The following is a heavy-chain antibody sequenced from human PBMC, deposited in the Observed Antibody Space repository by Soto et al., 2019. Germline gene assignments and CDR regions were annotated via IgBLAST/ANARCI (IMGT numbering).Heavy chain of an antibody. CDR1: GDSIISGGYS. D-gene: IGHD4-17*01. CDR3: VSRTVTTFNAFDI. J-gene: IGHJ3*02. CDR2: IYYSENT. V-gene: IGHV4-39*01. Sequence: TSETLSLTCTVSGDSIISGGYSWTWIRQPPGQGLEWIGSIYYSENTYYNPSLKSRVTIYLDTSKNQFSLKLSSVTAADTAVYYCVSRTVTTFNAFDIWGQGTMVT.